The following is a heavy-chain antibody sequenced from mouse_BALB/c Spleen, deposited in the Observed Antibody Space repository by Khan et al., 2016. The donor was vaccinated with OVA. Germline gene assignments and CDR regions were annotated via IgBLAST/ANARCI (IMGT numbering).Heavy chain of an antibody. CDR2: ISYSGST. CDR3: ARGNYYGYAMDD. Sequence: EVQLQESGPGLVKPSQSLSLTCTVTGYSITSNYAWNWIRQFPGNKLEWMGYISYSGSTNYNPSLKSRISITRDTSKNQFFLQLNSVTTEDTATXYCARGNYYGYAMDDWGQGTSITVSS. J-gene: IGHJ4*01. D-gene: IGHD1-1*01. V-gene: IGHV3-2*02. CDR1: GYSITSNYA.